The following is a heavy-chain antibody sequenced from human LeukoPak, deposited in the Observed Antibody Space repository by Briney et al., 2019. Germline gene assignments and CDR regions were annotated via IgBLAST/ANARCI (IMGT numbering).Heavy chain of an antibody. V-gene: IGHV4-59*01. Sequence: SETLSLTGTVSGGSISSYYWSWIRQPPGKGLEWFGYIYYSGSTNYNPSLKSRVTISVDTSKNQFSLKLSSVTAANTAVYYCARDLKGMDVWGKGTTVTVSS. J-gene: IGHJ6*04. CDR2: IYYSGST. CDR3: ARDLKGMDV. CDR1: GGSISSYY.